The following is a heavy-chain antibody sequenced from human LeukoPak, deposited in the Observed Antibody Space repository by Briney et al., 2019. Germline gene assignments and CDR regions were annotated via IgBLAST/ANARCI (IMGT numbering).Heavy chain of an antibody. D-gene: IGHD4-17*01. V-gene: IGHV1-46*01. CDR2: INPSEGST. Sequence: ASVKVSCKASGYTFTSYHIHWVRQVPGQGLEWMGVINPSEGSTDYAQKFQDRVSLTRDTSTSTVYMDLSRLRCEDTAVYYCAVHLPGDYLDPWGQGTLVTVSS. CDR1: GYTFTSYH. J-gene: IGHJ5*02. CDR3: AVHLPGDYLDP.